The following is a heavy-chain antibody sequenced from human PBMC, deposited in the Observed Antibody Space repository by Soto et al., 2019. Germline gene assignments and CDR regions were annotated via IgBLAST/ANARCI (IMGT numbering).Heavy chain of an antibody. D-gene: IGHD1-26*01. CDR1: GFTFSSYG. CDR2: ISYDGSNK. Sequence: PGGSLRLSCAASGFTFSSYGMHWVRQAPGKGLEWVAVISYDGSNKYYADSVKGRFTISRDNSKNTLYLQMNGLRAEDTAVYYCAKLGSYPGGYYYYYGMDVWGQGTTVTVSS. CDR3: AKLGSYPGGYYYYYGMDV. J-gene: IGHJ6*02. V-gene: IGHV3-30*18.